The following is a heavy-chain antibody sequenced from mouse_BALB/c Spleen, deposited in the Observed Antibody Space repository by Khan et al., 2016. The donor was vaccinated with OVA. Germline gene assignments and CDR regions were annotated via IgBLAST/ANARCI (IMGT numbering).Heavy chain of an antibody. CDR3: ASDCWFTY. Sequence: EVELVESGGDLVKPGGSLKLSCAASGFSFSNYAMPWVRQPPEKRLEWLASISSGGTTYYPAPVKGRLTILRDNARNILFLQMNSLRSEDTAMFYSASDCWFTYWGQGTLVTVSA. D-gene: IGHD2-13*01. CDR1: GFSFSNYA. J-gene: IGHJ3*01. V-gene: IGHV5-6-5*01. CDR2: ISSGGTT.